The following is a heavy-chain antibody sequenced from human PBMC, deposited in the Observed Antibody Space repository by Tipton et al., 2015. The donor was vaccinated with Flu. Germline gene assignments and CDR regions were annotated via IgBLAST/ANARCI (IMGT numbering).Heavy chain of an antibody. J-gene: IGHJ4*02. V-gene: IGHV4-59*12. CDR2: IYYTGA. D-gene: IGHD2-2*01. CDR3: ARSFDSTGYHTY. Sequence: TLSLTCNVSGPSLSSYYWSWIRQSPGEGLEWIGYIYYTGANYNPSLRGRATISVDRSKNQFSLMLMSVTAADTAVYYCARSFDSTGYHTYWGQGILVTVSS. CDR1: GPSLSSYY.